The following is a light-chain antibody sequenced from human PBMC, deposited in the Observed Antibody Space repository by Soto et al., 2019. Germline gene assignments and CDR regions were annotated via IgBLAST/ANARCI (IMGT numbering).Light chain of an antibody. CDR1: SSDVGGYNY. J-gene: IGLJ3*02. CDR3: SSYTSSSTLWV. Sequence: QSALTQPASVSGSPGQSITISCTGTSSDVGGYNYVSWYQQHPGKAPKLMIYDVSNRPSGVSNRFSGSKSGNTDSLTISGLQAEDEADYYCSSYTSSSTLWVFGGGTKVTFI. CDR2: DVS. V-gene: IGLV2-14*01.